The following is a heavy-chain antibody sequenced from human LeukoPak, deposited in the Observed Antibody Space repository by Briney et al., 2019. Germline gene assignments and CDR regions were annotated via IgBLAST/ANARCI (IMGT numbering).Heavy chain of an antibody. CDR1: GYSTSIGNS. J-gene: IGHJ4*01. D-gene: IGHD6-19*01. V-gene: IGHV4-38-2*01. CDR3: ARLAYSSGCR. Sequence: PSETLSPTCAVSGYSTSIGNSWGWIRRPPGKGMEWIGSIYHSGSTYYNPSLKSRVTISVDTSKNQFSLKLSSVTAADTAVYYCARLAYSSGCRWDQGTLVTVSS. CDR2: IYHSGST.